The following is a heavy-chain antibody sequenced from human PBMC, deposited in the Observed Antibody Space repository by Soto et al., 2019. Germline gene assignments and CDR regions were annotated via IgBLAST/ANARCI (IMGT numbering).Heavy chain of an antibody. CDR2: ISYDGSNK. Sequence: GGSLRLSCAASGFTFSSYGMHWVRQAPGKGLEWVAVISYDGSNKYYADSVKGRFTISRDNSKNTLYLQMNSLRAEDTAVYYCAKDLPFGYSSSWYGVGGMDFWGQGTTVTVSS. J-gene: IGHJ6*02. CDR3: AKDLPFGYSSSWYGVGGMDF. CDR1: GFTFSSYG. V-gene: IGHV3-30*18. D-gene: IGHD6-13*01.